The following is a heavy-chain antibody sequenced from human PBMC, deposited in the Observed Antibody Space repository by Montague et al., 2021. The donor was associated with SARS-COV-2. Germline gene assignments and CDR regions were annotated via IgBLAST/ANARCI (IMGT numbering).Heavy chain of an antibody. CDR2: ISYDGSNK. CDR3: ARVYGGSYRGRIDY. CDR1: GFTFSSYA. Sequence: SLRLSCAASGFTFSSYAMHWVRQAPGKGLEWVAVISYDGSNKYYADSVKGRFTTSRDNSKNTLYLQMNSLRAEDTAVYYCARVYGGSYRGRIDYWGQGTLVTVSS. V-gene: IGHV3-30-3*01. J-gene: IGHJ4*02. D-gene: IGHD1-26*01.